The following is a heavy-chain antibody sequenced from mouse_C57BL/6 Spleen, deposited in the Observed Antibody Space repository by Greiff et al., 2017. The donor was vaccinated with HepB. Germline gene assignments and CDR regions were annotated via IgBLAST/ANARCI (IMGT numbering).Heavy chain of an antibody. V-gene: IGHV1-26*01. CDR1: GYTFTDYY. Sequence: EVQLQQSGPELVKPGASVKISCKASGYTFTDYYMNWVKQSHGKSLEWIGDINPNNGGTSYNQKFKGKATLTVDKSSSTAYMELRSLTSEDSAVYYCARSYYYGSSFLWFFDVWGTGTTVTVSS. CDR2: INPNNGGT. CDR3: ARSYYYGSSFLWFFDV. D-gene: IGHD1-1*01. J-gene: IGHJ1*03.